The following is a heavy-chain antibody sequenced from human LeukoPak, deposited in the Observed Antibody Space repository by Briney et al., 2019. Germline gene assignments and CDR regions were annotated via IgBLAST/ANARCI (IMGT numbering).Heavy chain of an antibody. D-gene: IGHD1-1*01. Sequence: ASVKVSCKASGYTFTGYYIHWVRQAPGQGLEWMGWINPNSGGTNYIRKFQGRVIMTRDTSISTAYMELSSLRSDDTAVYYCARPPTGTWHWFDPWGQGTLVTVSS. CDR3: ARPPTGTWHWFDP. CDR1: GYTFTGYY. J-gene: IGHJ5*02. V-gene: IGHV1-2*02. CDR2: INPNSGGT.